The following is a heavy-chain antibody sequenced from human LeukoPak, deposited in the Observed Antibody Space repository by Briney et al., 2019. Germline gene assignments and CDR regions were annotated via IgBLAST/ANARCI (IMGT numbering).Heavy chain of an antibody. D-gene: IGHD4-17*01. CDR1: RDSVSSNSPA. Sequence: SQTLSLTCAISRDSVSSNSPAWNWIRQSPSRGLEWLGRTYYRSKWYNDYAVSVKSRITINPDTSKNQFSLQLNSVTPEDTAVYYCARDFTVTRRQPNWFDPWGQGTLVTVSS. CDR2: TYYRSKWYN. CDR3: ARDFTVTRRQPNWFDP. V-gene: IGHV6-1*01. J-gene: IGHJ5*02.